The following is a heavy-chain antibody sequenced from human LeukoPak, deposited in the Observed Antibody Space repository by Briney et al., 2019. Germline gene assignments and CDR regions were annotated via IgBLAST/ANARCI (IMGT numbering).Heavy chain of an antibody. V-gene: IGHV4-39*01. D-gene: IGHD2-2*01. Sequence: SETLSLTCTVSGGSISSSSYYWGWIRQPPGKGLEWIGSIYYSGSTYYNPSLKSRVTISVDTSKNQFSLKLSSVTAADTAVYYCARQSRNLGYCSSTSCTLNWFDPWGQGTLVTVSS. J-gene: IGHJ5*02. CDR2: IYYSGST. CDR3: ARQSRNLGYCSSTSCTLNWFDP. CDR1: GGSISSSSYY.